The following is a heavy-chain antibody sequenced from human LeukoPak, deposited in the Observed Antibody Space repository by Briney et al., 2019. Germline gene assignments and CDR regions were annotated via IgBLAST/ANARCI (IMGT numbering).Heavy chain of an antibody. V-gene: IGHV1-2*02. CDR3: ATSGAWANWFDP. CDR2: INPNSGGT. CDR1: GYTFTGYY. J-gene: IGHJ5*02. D-gene: IGHD1-26*01. Sequence: ASVKVSCKASGYTFTGYYMHWVRQAPGQGLEWMGWINPNSGGTNYAQKFQGRVTMTRDTSISTDYMELSRPRSDDTAVYYCATSGAWANWFDPWGQGTLVTVSS.